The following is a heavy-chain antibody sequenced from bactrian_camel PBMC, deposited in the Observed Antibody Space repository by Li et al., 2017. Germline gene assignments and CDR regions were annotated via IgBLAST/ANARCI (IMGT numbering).Heavy chain of an antibody. Sequence: SLRLSCAASGFTFSSYWMYWVRQDPGKGLEWVSTINAAGSSTYYAESVKGRFTISRDNAKETVYLQMNSLQPEDTAMYYCAAGVTTATATCLPRDWGQGTQVTVS. CDR3: AAGVTTATATCLPRD. CDR2: INAAGSST. CDR1: GFTFSSYW. V-gene: IGHV3S25*01. J-gene: IGHJ4*01. D-gene: IGHD4*01.